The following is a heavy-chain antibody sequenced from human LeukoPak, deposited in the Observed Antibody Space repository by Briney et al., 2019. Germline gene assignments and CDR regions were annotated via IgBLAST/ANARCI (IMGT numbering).Heavy chain of an antibody. CDR2: ISSSSSTI. CDR3: ARLIVVVPAATFDY. CDR1: GFTFSSYS. D-gene: IGHD2-2*01. J-gene: IGHJ4*02. Sequence: GGSLRLSCAASGFTFSSYSMNWVRQAPGKGLEWVSYISSSSSTIYYADSVKGRFTISRDNAKNSLYRQMNSLRAEDTAVYYCARLIVVVPAATFDYWGQGTLVTVSS. V-gene: IGHV3-48*01.